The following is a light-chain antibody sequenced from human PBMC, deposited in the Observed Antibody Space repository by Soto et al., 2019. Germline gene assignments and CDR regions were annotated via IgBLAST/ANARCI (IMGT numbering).Light chain of an antibody. Sequence: DIQMTQSPSTLSAFVGDSVTITCRASQSISSWLAWYQQKPGKAPYLLIYKASSLESGVPSRFSGSGSGTEFTLTLSSLQPDDFATYYCQQYISYPLTFGQGTKVEIK. CDR3: QQYISYPLT. CDR2: KAS. V-gene: IGKV1-5*03. CDR1: QSISSW. J-gene: IGKJ1*01.